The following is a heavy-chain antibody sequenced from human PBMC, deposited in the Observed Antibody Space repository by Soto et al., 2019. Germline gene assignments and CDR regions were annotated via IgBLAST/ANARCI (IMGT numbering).Heavy chain of an antibody. CDR1: GFAFNTFS. CDR3: VRDLGRYFRSGYMDL. D-gene: IGHD3-9*01. V-gene: IGHV3-21*01. CDR2: INEDSTYI. Sequence: EVHLVESGGGLVKPGGSLRLSCTASGFAFNTFSMNWVRQAPGKGLEWVSSINEDSTYIYYADSLRGRSTISRDNAKDSLFLQMNSLRPDDTAVFYCVRDLGRYFRSGYMDLWGDGATVTVSS. J-gene: IGHJ6*03.